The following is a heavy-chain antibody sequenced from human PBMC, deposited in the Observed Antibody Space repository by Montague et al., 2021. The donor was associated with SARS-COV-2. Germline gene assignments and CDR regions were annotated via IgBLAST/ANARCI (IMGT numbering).Heavy chain of an antibody. CDR1: GASVASGNFY. CDR3: ARSRANVPSRPGFDY. D-gene: IGHD6-6*01. V-gene: IGHV4-61*01. J-gene: IGHJ4*02. CDR2: MYYTGHT. Sequence: SETLSLTCTVSGASVASGNFYWSWIRQPPGKGLEWIGNMYYTGHTNYNPSLESRVTMPVDPSKNQFSLALTSVTAADTAVYYCARSRANVPSRPGFDYWGQGTLVTVSS.